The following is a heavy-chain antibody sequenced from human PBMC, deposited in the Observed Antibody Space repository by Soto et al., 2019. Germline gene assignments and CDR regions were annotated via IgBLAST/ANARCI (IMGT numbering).Heavy chain of an antibody. CDR1: GFTFSSYA. Sequence: EVQLLESGGGLVQPGGSLRLSCAASGFTFSSYAMNWVCQAPGKGLEWVSGISGSGGSTYYADSVKGRFTISRDNSKNTLYLQMNSLRAEDTAVYYCAKDSGYTYGWGYFDYWGQGTLVTVSS. CDR3: AKDSGYTYGWGYFDY. J-gene: IGHJ4*02. V-gene: IGHV3-23*01. D-gene: IGHD5-18*01. CDR2: ISGSGGST.